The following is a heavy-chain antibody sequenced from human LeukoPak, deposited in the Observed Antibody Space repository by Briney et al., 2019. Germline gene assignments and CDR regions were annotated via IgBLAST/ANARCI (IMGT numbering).Heavy chain of an antibody. V-gene: IGHV3-48*04. J-gene: IGHJ4*02. CDR3: AREEAVVIPFDY. CDR1: GFTFQSYS. Sequence: GGSLRLSCAASGFTFQSYSMYWGRQAPGKGLEWVSYIKRSSSTIYYADSVKGRFTISRDNAKNSLYLQMNNLRAEDTAVYYCAREEAVVIPFDYWGQGTLVTVSS. D-gene: IGHD3-22*01. CDR2: IKRSSSTI.